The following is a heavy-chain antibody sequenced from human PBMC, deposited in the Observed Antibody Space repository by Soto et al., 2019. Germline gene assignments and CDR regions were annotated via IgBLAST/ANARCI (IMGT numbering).Heavy chain of an antibody. Sequence: GGSLRLSCAASGFTFSNAWMSWVRQAPGKGLEWVGRIKSKTDGGTTDYAAPVKGRFTISRDDSKNTLYLQMNSLKTEDTAVYYCTTDPGKWFGEPQNDYWGQGTLVTVSS. CDR2: IKSKTDGGTT. J-gene: IGHJ4*02. CDR1: GFTFSNAW. CDR3: TTDPGKWFGEPQNDY. V-gene: IGHV3-15*01. D-gene: IGHD3-10*01.